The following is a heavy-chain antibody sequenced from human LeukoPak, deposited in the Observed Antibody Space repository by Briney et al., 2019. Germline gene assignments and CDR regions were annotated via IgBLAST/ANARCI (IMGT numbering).Heavy chain of an antibody. J-gene: IGHJ4*02. Sequence: KASETLSLTCTVSGVSISSGHWWSWVRQPPGKGLEWIGEIFHSGSTYYNPSLKSRVTISVDTSKNQFSLKLSSVTAADTAVYYCASGWYQDYFDYWGQGTLVTVSS. CDR2: IFHSGST. CDR1: GVSISSGHW. V-gene: IGHV4-4*02. CDR3: ASGWYQDYFDY. D-gene: IGHD6-19*01.